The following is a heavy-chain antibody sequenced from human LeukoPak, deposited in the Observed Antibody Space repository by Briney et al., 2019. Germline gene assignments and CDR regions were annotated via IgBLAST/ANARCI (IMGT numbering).Heavy chain of an antibody. CDR2: INHSGST. CDR3: ARDYYDFWSGYYTDYYYYMDV. Sequence: PSETLSLTCAVYGGSFSGYYWSWIRQPPGKGLEWIGEINHSGSTNYNPSLKSRVTISVDTSKNQFSLKLSSVTAADTAVYYCARDYYDFWSGYYTDYYYYMDVWGKGTTVTVSS. J-gene: IGHJ6*03. V-gene: IGHV4-34*01. CDR1: GGSFSGYY. D-gene: IGHD3-3*01.